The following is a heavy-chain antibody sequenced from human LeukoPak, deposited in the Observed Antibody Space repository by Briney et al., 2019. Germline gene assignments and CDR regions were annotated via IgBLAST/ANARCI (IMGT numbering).Heavy chain of an antibody. V-gene: IGHV4-59*01. J-gene: IGHJ2*01. Sequence: PSETLSLTCTVSGGFISSYYWSWIRPPPGKGLEGMGYIYYSGSTNYNPSLKSRVTIPVDTSKNQFSLKLSSVTAADTAVYYCARNPVSRPDWYFDLWGRGTLVTVSS. D-gene: IGHD1-14*01. CDR3: ARNPVSRPDWYFDL. CDR2: IYYSGST. CDR1: GGFISSYY.